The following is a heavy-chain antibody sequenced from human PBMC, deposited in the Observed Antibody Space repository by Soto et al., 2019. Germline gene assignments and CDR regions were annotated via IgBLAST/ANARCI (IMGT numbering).Heavy chain of an antibody. CDR3: ARKGYGDYGGMDV. Sequence: EVQLVESGGGLVKPGGSLRLSCAASGFTFSSYSINWVRQAPGKGLEWVSSIRSDSTYIYYADSVKGRFTISRDNAKNSLYLQMNSLRAEDTAVYYCARKGYGDYGGMDVWGQGTTVTVSS. V-gene: IGHV3-21*01. CDR2: IRSDSTYI. J-gene: IGHJ6*02. D-gene: IGHD4-17*01. CDR1: GFTFSSYS.